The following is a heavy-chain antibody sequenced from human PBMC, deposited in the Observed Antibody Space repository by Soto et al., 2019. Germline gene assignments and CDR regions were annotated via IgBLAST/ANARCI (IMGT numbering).Heavy chain of an antibody. V-gene: IGHV4-59*11. Sequence: QVQLQESGPGLVKPSETLSLTCTVSGASINSHYWTWIRQPPGKGLEWIGSIYFSGSTNYNPSLKGRVSISVDRPKSQFSLTLTSVTAADTAMYYCARELSYGMDVWGQGTTVIVSS. J-gene: IGHJ6*02. CDR2: IYFSGST. CDR3: ARELSYGMDV. CDR1: GASINSHY.